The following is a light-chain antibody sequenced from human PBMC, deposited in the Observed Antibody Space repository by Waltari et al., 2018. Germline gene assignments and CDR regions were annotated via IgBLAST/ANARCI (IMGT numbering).Light chain of an antibody. J-gene: IGLJ7*01. CDR1: SSNIGNNY. CDR3: GTWDSSLSGAV. CDR2: ENN. Sequence: SGLTQPPSLSAAPGQKVTISCSGSSSNIGNNYVAWYQQFPGTVPKLLIYENNKRPSGIPDRFSGSRSGTSATLVITGLLTGDEAEYYCGTWDSSLSGAVFGGGTHLTVL. V-gene: IGLV1-51*02.